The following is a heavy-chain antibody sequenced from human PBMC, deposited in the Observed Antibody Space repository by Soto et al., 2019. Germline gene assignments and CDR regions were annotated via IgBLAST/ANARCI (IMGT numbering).Heavy chain of an antibody. CDR3: ARELSNSPDYFDY. V-gene: IGHV4-30-4*01. Sequence: QVQLQESGPGLVKPSQTLSITCSVSGGSISSDDYYWSWIRQPPGKGLEWIGYIYYSGRTDYNPSLKSRLIISIDTSKNQFSLNLNSVSGADTAVYYCARELSNSPDYFDYWGQGTLVTVSS. D-gene: IGHD1-1*01. J-gene: IGHJ4*02. CDR1: GGSISSDDYY. CDR2: IYYSGRT.